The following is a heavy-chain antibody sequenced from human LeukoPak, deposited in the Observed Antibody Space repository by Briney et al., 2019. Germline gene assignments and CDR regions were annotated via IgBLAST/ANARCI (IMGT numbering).Heavy chain of an antibody. CDR1: GGSISTYY. J-gene: IGHJ4*02. CDR3: ARGQGTVTTH. CDR2: INHSGSA. D-gene: IGHD4-17*01. Sequence: KASETLSLTCTVSGGSISTYYWTWVRQPPGKGLEWIGEINHSGSANYNPSLKSRVTISLDTSKNQFSLKLSSVTAADTAVYYCARGQGTVTTHWGQGTLVTVSS. V-gene: IGHV4-34*01.